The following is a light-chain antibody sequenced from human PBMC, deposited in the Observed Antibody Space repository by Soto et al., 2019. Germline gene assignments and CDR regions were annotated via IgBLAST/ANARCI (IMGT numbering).Light chain of an antibody. CDR2: DVS. J-gene: IGLJ1*01. CDR3: SSYTSSSTYV. Sequence: QSLLTQPASLSGSPRQSITISCTGTSSDGGCYNYVSWYQQHPGKAPKLMIYDVSNRPSGISNRFSGSKSGNTASLTISGLQAEDEADYYCSSYTSSSTYVFGTGTKVTVL. V-gene: IGLV2-14*01. CDR1: SSDGGCYNY.